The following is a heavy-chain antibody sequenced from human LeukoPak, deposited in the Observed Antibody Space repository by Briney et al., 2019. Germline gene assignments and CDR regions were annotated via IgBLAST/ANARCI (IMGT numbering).Heavy chain of an antibody. Sequence: GASVKVSCKAVGDTFSIYSITWVRQAPGQGLEWMGMIIPIFGTTNYAQKFQGRVTITADESTSTIYLELSSLRYEDTAAYYCATSDSDYAREHNNCFDPWGQGTLVIVSS. J-gene: IGHJ5*02. CDR1: GDTFSIYS. D-gene: IGHD5-12*01. V-gene: IGHV1-69*13. CDR2: IIPIFGTT. CDR3: ATSDSDYAREHNNCFDP.